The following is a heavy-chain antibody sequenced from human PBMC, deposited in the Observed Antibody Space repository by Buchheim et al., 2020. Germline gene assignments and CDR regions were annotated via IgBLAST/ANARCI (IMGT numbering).Heavy chain of an antibody. Sequence: QVQLQESGPGLVKPSQTLSLTCTVSDGSISSGDYYWSWIRQPPGKGLEWIGYVYYSGSTYYNPSLKSRVIISLATSKNQFSLKLKSVTAADTAVYYCARVAKSGYYWYYFDSWGQGTL. V-gene: IGHV4-30-4*01. D-gene: IGHD3-22*01. CDR1: DGSISSGDYY. CDR2: VYYSGST. J-gene: IGHJ4*02. CDR3: ARVAKSGYYWYYFDS.